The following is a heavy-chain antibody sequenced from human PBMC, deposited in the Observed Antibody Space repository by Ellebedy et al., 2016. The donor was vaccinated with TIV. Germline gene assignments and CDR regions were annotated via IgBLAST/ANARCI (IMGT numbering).Heavy chain of an antibody. CDR1: GGSITGYY. J-gene: IGHJ4*02. Sequence: PSETLSLTCTVSGGSITGYYWSWIRQPPGKGLEWIGYIFSSGSTDYNPSLESRVAISLHTSRNQFSLKLTSVTAADTAVYFCARRRTSRGYDFYFDYWGQGTPVTVSS. CDR2: IFSSGST. D-gene: IGHD5-12*01. CDR3: ARRRTSRGYDFYFDY. V-gene: IGHV4-59*08.